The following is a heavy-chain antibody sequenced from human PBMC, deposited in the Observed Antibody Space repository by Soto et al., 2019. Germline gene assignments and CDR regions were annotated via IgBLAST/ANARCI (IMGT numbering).Heavy chain of an antibody. CDR3: ARTGTYGGKWFDL. CDR2: MNPNSGNT. J-gene: IGHJ5*02. V-gene: IGHV1-8*02. Sequence: QVQLVQSGAEVKKPGASVKVSCKASGYTFTSYDINWVRQATGQGLEWMGWMNPNSGNTDYAQKFQGRVNMTRNTSRSTYVMEMSSLRSEDTAVYYFARTGTYGGKWFDLWGQGTLVTVSS. CDR1: GYTFTSYD. D-gene: IGHD3-16*01.